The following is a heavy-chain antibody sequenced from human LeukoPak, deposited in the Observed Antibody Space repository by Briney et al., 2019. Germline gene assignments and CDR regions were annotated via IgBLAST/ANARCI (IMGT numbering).Heavy chain of an antibody. CDR3: ARSSFGTYKLFDY. J-gene: IGHJ4*02. CDR1: GFTFSSYW. Sequence: GGSLRLSCAASGFTFSSYWMHWVRHAPGKGLVWVSRIKRDGSSTIYADSVKGRFTISRDNAKNTLYLQMNSLRAEDTAVYYCARSSFGTYKLFDYWGQGTLVTVSS. D-gene: IGHD3-10*01. V-gene: IGHV3-74*01. CDR2: IKRDGSST.